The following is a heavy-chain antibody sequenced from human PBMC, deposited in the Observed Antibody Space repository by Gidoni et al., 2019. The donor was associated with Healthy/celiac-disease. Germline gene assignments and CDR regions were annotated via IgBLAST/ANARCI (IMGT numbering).Heavy chain of an antibody. Sequence: QLQLQESGPGLVKPSETLSLTCTVSGGSISSSSYYWGWIRQPPGKWLEWIGSIYYSGSTYYNPSLKSRVTISVDTSKNQFSLKLSSVTAADTAVYYCARPSLPGSSGPNWFDPWGQGTLVTVSS. D-gene: IGHD6-19*01. J-gene: IGHJ5*02. CDR1: GGSISSSSYY. V-gene: IGHV4-39*01. CDR3: ARPSLPGSSGPNWFDP. CDR2: IYYSGST.